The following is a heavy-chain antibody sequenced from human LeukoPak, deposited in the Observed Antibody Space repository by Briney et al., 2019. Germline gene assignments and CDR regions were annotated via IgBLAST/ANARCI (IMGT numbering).Heavy chain of an antibody. CDR2: IYYNGCT. Sequence: SETLSLTCTVSGRSISSYYWSWIRQLPGKGLEWIGYIYYNGCTNFNPSLKSRVTISVDTSKDQFSLKLGSVAAEDTAVYYCARDLRGDYWGQGTLVTVSS. J-gene: IGHJ4*02. CDR3: ARDLRGDY. V-gene: IGHV4-59*01. CDR1: GRSISSYY.